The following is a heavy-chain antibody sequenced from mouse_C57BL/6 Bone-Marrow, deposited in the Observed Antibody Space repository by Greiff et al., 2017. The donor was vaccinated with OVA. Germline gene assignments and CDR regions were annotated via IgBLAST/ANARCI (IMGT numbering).Heavy chain of an antibody. D-gene: IGHD2-1*01. CDR3: ARWDLLSHYYAMDY. J-gene: IGHJ4*01. V-gene: IGHV1-80*01. CDR1: GYAFSSYW. CDR2: IYPGDGDT. Sequence: VQLQQSGAELVKPGASVKISCKASGYAFSSYWMNWVKQRPGKGLEWIGQIYPGDGDTNYNGKFKGKATLTADKSSSTAYMQLSSLTSEDSAVYFCARWDLLSHYYAMDYWGQGTSVTVSS.